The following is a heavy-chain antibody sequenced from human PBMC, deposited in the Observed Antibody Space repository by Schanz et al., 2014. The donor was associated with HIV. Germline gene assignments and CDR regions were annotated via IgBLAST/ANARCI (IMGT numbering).Heavy chain of an antibody. CDR2: IKQDGGEK. CDR1: GFTFSSYG. Sequence: VYLVESGGVLVKPGGSLRLSCAAFGFTFSSYGMHWVRQAPGKGLEWVANIKQDGGEKHYVDSVKGRFSISRDNSKNTLYLQMNSLRAEDTAVYYCASPLLYDSLDVWGQGTTVTVSS. CDR3: ASPLLYDSLDV. V-gene: IGHV3-7*01. D-gene: IGHD3-22*01. J-gene: IGHJ6*02.